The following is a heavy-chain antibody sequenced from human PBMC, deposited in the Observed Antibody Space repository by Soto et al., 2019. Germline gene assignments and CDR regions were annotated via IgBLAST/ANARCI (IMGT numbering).Heavy chain of an antibody. Sequence: QVQLVQSGAEVKKPGASVKVSCKASGYSFSDFTMHWVRRAPGQTPEWKARINTGTANTEYSQKVQGRVTITRDTSATTVYMDLSILRSEDTAVYYCARGPQNSYGMDVWGQGTTVTVS. CDR1: GYSFSDFT. V-gene: IGHV1-3*04. CDR3: ARGPQNSYGMDV. J-gene: IGHJ6*02. CDR2: INTGTANT.